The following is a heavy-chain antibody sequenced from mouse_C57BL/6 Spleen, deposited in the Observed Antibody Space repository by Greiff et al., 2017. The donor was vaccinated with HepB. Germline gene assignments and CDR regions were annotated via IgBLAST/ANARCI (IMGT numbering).Heavy chain of an antibody. D-gene: IGHD4-1*01. CDR3: AREGETGTFAY. J-gene: IGHJ3*01. CDR1: GYTFTSYW. Sequence: QVQLQQPGAELVMPGASVKLSCKASGYTFTSYWMHWVKQRPGQGLEWIGEIDPSDSYTNYNQKFKGKSTLTVDKSSSTAYMQLSSLTSEDSAVYYCAREGETGTFAYWGQVTLVTVSA. V-gene: IGHV1-69*01. CDR2: IDPSDSYT.